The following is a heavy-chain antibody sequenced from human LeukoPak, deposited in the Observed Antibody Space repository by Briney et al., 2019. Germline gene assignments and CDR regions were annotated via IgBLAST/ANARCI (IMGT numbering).Heavy chain of an antibody. D-gene: IGHD2-2*02. V-gene: IGHV4-59*12. J-gene: IGHJ5*02. Sequence: SETLSLTCDVYGGSFSGYSWNWIRQPPGKGLEWIGYIYYSGNTKHNPSLKSRVTISIDTSKNQFSLKLSSVTAADTAVYYCARGSINYCSSTSCYRRNWFDPWGQGTLVTVSS. CDR3: ARGSINYCSSTSCYRRNWFDP. CDR1: GGSFSGYS. CDR2: IYYSGNT.